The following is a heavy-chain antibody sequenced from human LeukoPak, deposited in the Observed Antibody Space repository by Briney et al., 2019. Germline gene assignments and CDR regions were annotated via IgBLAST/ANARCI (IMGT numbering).Heavy chain of an antibody. Sequence: GGSLRLSCAASGFTFSSCWMSWVRQAPGKGLEWVASIKQDGREKYYVDSVKGRFTISRDNAKNSLYLQMNSLRAEDTAVYHCATRSGWYLISFDYWGQGTLVTVSS. CDR3: ATRSGWYLISFDY. CDR2: IKQDGREK. V-gene: IGHV3-7*01. J-gene: IGHJ4*02. CDR1: GFTFSSCW. D-gene: IGHD6-19*01.